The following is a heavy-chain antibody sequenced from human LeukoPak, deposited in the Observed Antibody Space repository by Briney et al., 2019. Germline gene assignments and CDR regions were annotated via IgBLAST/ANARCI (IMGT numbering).Heavy chain of an antibody. CDR1: GFPFSSYW. V-gene: IGHV3-7*01. Sequence: GGSLRLSCVASGFPFSSYWVTWVRQAPGKGLEWVGNIKQDGSEKYYMDSVKGRFTISRDNAKNSVYLQMNSLRVEDTAVYYCARGDSAVTGIHAFDIWGQGTMVTVSS. CDR3: ARGDSAVTGIHAFDI. D-gene: IGHD6-19*01. J-gene: IGHJ3*02. CDR2: IKQDGSEK.